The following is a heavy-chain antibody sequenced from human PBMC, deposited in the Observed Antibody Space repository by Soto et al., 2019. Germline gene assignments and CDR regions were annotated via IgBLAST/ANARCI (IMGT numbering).Heavy chain of an antibody. CDR1: GFTFSNAW. V-gene: IGHV3-15*01. J-gene: IGHJ6*03. Sequence: GGSLRLSCAASGFTFSNAWMSWVRQAPGKGLEWVGRIKSKTDGGTTDYAAPVKGRFTISRDDSKNTLYLQMNSLKTEDTAVYYCTTSCTMITNGVCSEWIRGGSYYYYYMDVWGKGTTVTVSS. CDR2: IKSKTDGGTT. CDR3: TTSCTMITNGVCSEWIRGGSYYYYYMDV. D-gene: IGHD2-8*01.